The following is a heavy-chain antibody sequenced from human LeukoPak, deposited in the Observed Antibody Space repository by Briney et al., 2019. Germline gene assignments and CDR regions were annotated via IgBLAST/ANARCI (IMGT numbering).Heavy chain of an antibody. CDR1: GFTFSSYS. CDR2: ISSSSSSTI. V-gene: IGHV3-48*01. D-gene: IGHD5-18*01. CDR3: ASLLEVIAYSSGY. Sequence: TGGSLRLSCAASGFTFSSYSMNWVRQAPGKGLEWVSYISSSSSSTIYYADSVKGRFTISRDNAKNSLYLQMNSLRAEDTAVYYCASLLEVIAYSSGYWGQGTLVTVSS. J-gene: IGHJ4*02.